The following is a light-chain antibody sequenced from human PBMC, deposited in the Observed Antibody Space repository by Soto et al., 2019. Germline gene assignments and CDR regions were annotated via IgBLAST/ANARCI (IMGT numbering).Light chain of an antibody. Sequence: EIVLTPSPGTLSLSPGEGATLSCRASQSVSSGYLAWYQQKPGQAPRLLIYGASIRATAIPDRFSGRGSGTDFTLTISRLEPEDFAVYYCQQYGSSPSLTFGGGTKVDIK. CDR3: QQYGSSPSLT. CDR1: QSVSSGY. V-gene: IGKV3-20*01. J-gene: IGKJ4*01. CDR2: GAS.